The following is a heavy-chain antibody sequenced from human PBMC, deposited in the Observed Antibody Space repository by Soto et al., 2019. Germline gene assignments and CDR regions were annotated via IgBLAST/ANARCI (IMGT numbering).Heavy chain of an antibody. CDR2: IYYSGSA. V-gene: IGHV4-39*01. D-gene: IGHD2-2*01. J-gene: IGHJ5*02. CDR3: ARLHCNSPNCVPLDP. CDR1: GGSISSVSYY. Sequence: QLQLQESGPGLVKPSETLSHTCSVSGGSISSVSYYWGWIRQPPGKGLEWIGSIYYSGSAYYSPSLKSRVTMSVDTSKDQLSLELRSVTAADTAVYYCARLHCNSPNCVPLDPWGQGTLVTVSS.